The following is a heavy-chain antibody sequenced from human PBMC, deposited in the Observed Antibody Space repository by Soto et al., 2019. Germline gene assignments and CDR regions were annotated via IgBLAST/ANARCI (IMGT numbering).Heavy chain of an antibody. Sequence: QVQLVQSGADVKKPGASVKVSCKTSGYTFSGYSIYWIRQAPGQGLEFMGWINPNSGGTNYAQQFKGRVTMPRDTSVSTAYMELSRLTSDDTAIYYCALPVVVTDTFDYWGQGTLVTVSS. CDR3: ALPVVVTDTFDY. CDR2: INPNSGGT. D-gene: IGHD2-2*01. V-gene: IGHV1-2*02. CDR1: GYTFSGYS. J-gene: IGHJ4*02.